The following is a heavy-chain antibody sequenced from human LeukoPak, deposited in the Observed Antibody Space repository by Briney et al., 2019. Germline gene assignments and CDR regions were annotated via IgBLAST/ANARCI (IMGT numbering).Heavy chain of an antibody. Sequence: GGSLRLSCAASGFTFSSYAMSWVRQAPGKGLEWVSGISGSGGSTHYADSVKGRFTISRDNSKNTLYLQTTSLRAEDTAVYYCASRRSYTYTPFDYWGQGTLVTVSS. D-gene: IGHD2-15*01. CDR1: GFTFSSYA. CDR3: ASRRSYTYTPFDY. V-gene: IGHV3-23*01. CDR2: ISGSGGST. J-gene: IGHJ4*02.